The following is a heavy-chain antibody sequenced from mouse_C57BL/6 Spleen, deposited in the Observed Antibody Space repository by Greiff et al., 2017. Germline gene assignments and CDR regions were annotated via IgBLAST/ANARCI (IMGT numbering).Heavy chain of an antibody. CDR3: ARGEMGITTVVDFDY. V-gene: IGHV1-64*01. CDR2: IHPNSGST. J-gene: IGHJ2*01. D-gene: IGHD1-1*01. CDR1: GYTFTSYW. Sequence: VQLQHPGAELVKPGASVKLSCKASGYTFTSYWMHWVKQRPGQGLEWIGMIHPNSGSTNYNEKFKSKATLTVDKSSSTAYMQLSSLTSEDSAVYYCARGEMGITTVVDFDYWGQGTTLTVSS.